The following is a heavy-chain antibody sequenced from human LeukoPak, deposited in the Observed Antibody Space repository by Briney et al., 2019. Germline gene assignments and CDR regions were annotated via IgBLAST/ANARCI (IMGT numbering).Heavy chain of an antibody. CDR3: TTRLGRPLSTSN. V-gene: IGHV3-15*01. CDR1: GFTFGNAW. Sequence: GGSLRLSCAASGFTFGNAWMSWVRQAPGKGLEWVGRIRSKTDGGTTDYAAPVKGRFTISRDDSKNTLYLQMNSLKTEDTAVYYCTTRLGRPLSTSNWGQGTLVTVSS. CDR2: IRSKTDGGTT. D-gene: IGHD2-2*01. J-gene: IGHJ4*02.